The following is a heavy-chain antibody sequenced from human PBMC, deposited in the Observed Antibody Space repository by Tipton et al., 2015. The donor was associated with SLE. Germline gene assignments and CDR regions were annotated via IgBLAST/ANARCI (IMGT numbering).Heavy chain of an antibody. Sequence: TLSLTCTVSGDSISSSGYYWVWIRQPPGKGLEWVGSIYDNGNTYYNPSLKGRATISAATSKNLFSLKLSSVTAADMAVYYCARRSLLAVPKWGQGTLVTVSS. CDR3: ARRSLLAVPK. D-gene: IGHD6-19*01. V-gene: IGHV4-39*02. CDR2: IYDNGNT. J-gene: IGHJ4*02. CDR1: GDSISSSGYY.